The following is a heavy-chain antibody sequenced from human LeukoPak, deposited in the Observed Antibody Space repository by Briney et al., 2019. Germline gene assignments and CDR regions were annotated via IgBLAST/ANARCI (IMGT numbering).Heavy chain of an antibody. CDR2: INSDETRT. V-gene: IGHV3-74*01. CDR3: ARSTDSWTNYYGMDV. Sequence: GGSLRPSCAASGFTFSSYWMHWVRQAPGKGLGWVSRINSDETRTNFADSVKGRFTISRDNAKNTLYLQMNSLRAEDTAVYYCARSTDSWTNYYGMDVWGQGTTVTVSS. CDR1: GFTFSSYW. D-gene: IGHD3/OR15-3a*01. J-gene: IGHJ6*02.